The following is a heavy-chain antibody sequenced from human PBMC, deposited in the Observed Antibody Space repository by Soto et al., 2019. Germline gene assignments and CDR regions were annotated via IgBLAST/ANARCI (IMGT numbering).Heavy chain of an antibody. J-gene: IGHJ6*02. CDR3: ARQGAGHWLVIGGMDV. V-gene: IGHV4-59*01. D-gene: IGHD6-19*01. Sequence: QVQLQESGPRLVKPSETLSFTCTVSGGSINYYYWSWIRQPPGKGLEWIGYIYYSGTNNYNPSLKSPVTISLDTFKNQVSPQLGSVTAADTAVYYCARQGAGHWLVIGGMDVWGQGTTVTLSS. CDR1: GGSINYYY. CDR2: IYYSGTN.